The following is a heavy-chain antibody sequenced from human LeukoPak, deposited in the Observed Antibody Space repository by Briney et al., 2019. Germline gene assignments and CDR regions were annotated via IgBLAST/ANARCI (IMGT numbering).Heavy chain of an antibody. J-gene: IGHJ5*02. D-gene: IGHD4-17*01. CDR2: ISGSAGST. Sequence: QPGGSLRLSCAASGFTFSNYAMSWVRQAPGKGLEWVSTISGSAGSTYSADPVKGRFTISRDNSKNSLYLQMNSLRAEDTAVYYCAKDRDGESQEETWGQGTLVTVSS. CDR1: GFTFSNYA. CDR3: AKDRDGESQEET. V-gene: IGHV3-23*01.